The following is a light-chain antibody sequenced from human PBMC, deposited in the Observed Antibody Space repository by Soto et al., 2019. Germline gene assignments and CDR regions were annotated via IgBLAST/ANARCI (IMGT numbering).Light chain of an antibody. CDR2: GAS. Sequence: EIVLSQSPGTLSLSPGDRATLSCRASQSVSSDYLAWYQHKPGQAPRLLIYGASFRATGIPDRFSGSGSGTGFTLTISRLEAEDFAVYYCQQYGRSTWMFGQGTKVEIK. CDR3: QQYGRSTWM. V-gene: IGKV3-20*01. J-gene: IGKJ1*01. CDR1: QSVSSDY.